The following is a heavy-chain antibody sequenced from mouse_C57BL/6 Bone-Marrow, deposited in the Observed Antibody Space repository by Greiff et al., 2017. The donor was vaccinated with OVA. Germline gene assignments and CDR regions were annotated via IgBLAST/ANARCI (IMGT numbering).Heavy chain of an antibody. J-gene: IGHJ2*01. CDR1: GYTFTSYW. D-gene: IGHD1-1*01. CDR2: IYPGSGST. Sequence: VQLQQPGAELVKPGASVKMSCKASGYTFTSYWITWVKQRPGQGLEWIGDIYPGSGSTNYNEKFKSKATLTVNTSSSTAYMQLSSLTSEDSAVYYCANLHYYGSSFRGYWGQGTTLTVSS. CDR3: ANLHYYGSSFRGY. V-gene: IGHV1-55*01.